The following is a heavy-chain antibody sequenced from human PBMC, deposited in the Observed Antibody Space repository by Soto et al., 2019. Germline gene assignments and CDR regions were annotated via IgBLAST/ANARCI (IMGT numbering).Heavy chain of an antibody. Sequence: VKVSCKVSGYTLTELSMHWVRQAPGKGLEWMGGFDPEDGETIYAQKFQGRVTMTEDTSTDTAYMELSSLRSEDTSVYYCTRDXXRSWFDPXXQXTXXTVSS. CDR2: FDPEDGET. CDR3: TRDXXRSWFDP. V-gene: IGHV1-24*01. CDR1: GYTLTELS. D-gene: IGHD3-10*01. J-gene: IGHJ5*02.